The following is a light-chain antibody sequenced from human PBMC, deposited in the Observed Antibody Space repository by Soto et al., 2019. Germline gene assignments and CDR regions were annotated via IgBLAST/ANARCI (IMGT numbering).Light chain of an antibody. CDR3: QQYYSYPRT. CDR1: QGISSY. CDR2: AAS. J-gene: IGKJ1*01. V-gene: IGKV1-8*01. Sequence: IQMTQSPSSLSASTGDRVTITCRASQGISSYLSWYLQKPWKAPKLLIYAASTLQSGVPSRFSGSGSGTDFTLTISCLQSEDFATYYCQQYYSYPRTFGQGTKGDIK.